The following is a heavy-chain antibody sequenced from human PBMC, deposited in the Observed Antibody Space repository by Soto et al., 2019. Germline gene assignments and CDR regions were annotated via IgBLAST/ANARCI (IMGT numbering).Heavy chain of an antibody. CDR3: ATWRTYSGSYCFDY. CDR2: IIPMYDSA. V-gene: IGHV1-69*06. J-gene: IGHJ4*02. D-gene: IGHD1-26*01. CDR1: GGTFKTYT. Sequence: QVQLVQSGAEVKKPGSSVKVSCEASGGTFKTYTINWVRQAPGQGLEWIGQIIPMYDSANYAQSFQDRVTISPDKSTNTAYMELSSLRSEDTALYYCATWRTYSGSYCFDYWGQGTLVSVSS.